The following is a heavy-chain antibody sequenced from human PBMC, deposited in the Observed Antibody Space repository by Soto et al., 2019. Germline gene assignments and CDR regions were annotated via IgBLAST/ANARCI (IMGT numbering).Heavy chain of an antibody. CDR2: IDPSDSYT. D-gene: IGHD2-15*01. CDR1: GYSFTSYW. CDR3: ARRVVVAATPSLYYYYGMDV. V-gene: IGHV5-10-1*01. J-gene: IGHJ6*02. Sequence: HGESLKISCKGSGYSFTSYWISWVRQMPGKGLEWMGRIDPSDSYTNYSPSFQGHVTISADKSISTAYLQWSSLKASDTAMYYCARRVVVAATPSLYYYYGMDVWGQGTTVTDSS.